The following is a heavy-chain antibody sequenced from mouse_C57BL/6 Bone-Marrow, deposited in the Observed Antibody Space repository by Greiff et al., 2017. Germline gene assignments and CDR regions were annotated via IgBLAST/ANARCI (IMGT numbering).Heavy chain of an antibody. Sequence: VQLQQSGADLARPGASVKLSCKASGYTFTSYGISWVKQRTGQGLEWIGEIYPRSGNTSYNEKFTGKATLTADKSSSTAYMELRSLTSEDSAVYFCARSFLGAWFAGWGQGTLVTVSA. J-gene: IGHJ3*01. CDR1: GYTFTSYG. CDR2: IYPRSGNT. CDR3: ARSFLGAWFAG. V-gene: IGHV1-81*01. D-gene: IGHD4-1*01.